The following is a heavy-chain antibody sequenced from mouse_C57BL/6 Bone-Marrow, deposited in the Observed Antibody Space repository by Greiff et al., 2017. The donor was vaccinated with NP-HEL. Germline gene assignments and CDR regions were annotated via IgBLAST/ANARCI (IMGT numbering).Heavy chain of an antibody. J-gene: IGHJ3*01. V-gene: IGHV1-55*01. CDR1: GYTFTSYW. CDR2: IYPGSGST. D-gene: IGHD1-1*01. Sequence: QVQLQQPGAELVKPGASVKMSCKASGYTFTSYWITWVKQRPGQGLEWIGDIYPGSGSTNYNEKFKSKATLTVDKSSSTAYMQLSSLTSEDSAVYYCARERIYYGSPWFAYWGQGTLVTVSA. CDR3: ARERIYYGSPWFAY.